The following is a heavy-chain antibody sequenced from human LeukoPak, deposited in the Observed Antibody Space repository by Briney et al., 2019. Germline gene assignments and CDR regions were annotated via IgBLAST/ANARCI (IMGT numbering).Heavy chain of an antibody. Sequence: PGGSLRLSCAASRFTSRRYAISCVRQAPGKGLEWVSAISGSGGSTYYADSVKGRFTISRDNSKNTLYLQMNSLRAEDTAVYYCAKDSLYHDSSAYYYWGQGTLVTVSS. CDR1: RFTSRRYA. CDR2: ISGSGGST. CDR3: AKDSLYHDSSAYYY. D-gene: IGHD3-22*01. J-gene: IGHJ4*02. V-gene: IGHV3-23*01.